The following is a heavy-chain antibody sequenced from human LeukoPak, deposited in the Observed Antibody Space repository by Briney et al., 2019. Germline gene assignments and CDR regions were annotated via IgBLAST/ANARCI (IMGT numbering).Heavy chain of an antibody. J-gene: IGHJ5*02. V-gene: IGHV1-8*03. CDR1: GYTFTSYD. Sequence: ASVKVSCKASGYTFTSYDINWVRQATGQGLEWMGWMNPNSGNTGYAQKFQGRVTITRNTSISTAYMELSSLRSEDTAVYYCARGGAFYYDYVWGSYAPPNWFDPWGQGTLVTVSS. D-gene: IGHD3-16*01. CDR2: MNPNSGNT. CDR3: ARGGAFYYDYVWGSYAPPNWFDP.